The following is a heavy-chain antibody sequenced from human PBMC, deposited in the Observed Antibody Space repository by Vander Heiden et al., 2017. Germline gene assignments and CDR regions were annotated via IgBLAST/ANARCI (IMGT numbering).Heavy chain of an antibody. V-gene: IGHV1-46*03. CDR3: ASGQLDY. Sequence: QVQLMQSAVAATKPRASVQVSWKASGYTFTSYYMHWVRQAPGQGLEWMGIINPSGGSTSYAEKFKGRVTMCRDTSTSTVYMELRSLRSEDTAVYYCASGQLDYWGQGTLVTLSS. CDR2: INPSGGST. CDR1: GYTFTSYY. J-gene: IGHJ4*02.